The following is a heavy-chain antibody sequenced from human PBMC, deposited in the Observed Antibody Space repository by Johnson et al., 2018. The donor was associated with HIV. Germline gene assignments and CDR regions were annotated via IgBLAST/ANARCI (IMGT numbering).Heavy chain of an antibody. J-gene: IGHJ3*01. CDR2: INWNGGSK. D-gene: IGHD4-17*01. V-gene: IGHV3-20*04. CDR3: AIVSGGNDYGDYAGACDF. CDR1: GFTFDDYG. Sequence: VQLVESGGGVVRPGGSLRVSCAASGFTFDDYGMSWVRQAPGNGLEWVSGINWNGGSKGYADSVKGRFTISRDNAKNSLYLQMNSLRAEDTAVYYCAIVSGGNDYGDYAGACDFWGRGTMVTVSS.